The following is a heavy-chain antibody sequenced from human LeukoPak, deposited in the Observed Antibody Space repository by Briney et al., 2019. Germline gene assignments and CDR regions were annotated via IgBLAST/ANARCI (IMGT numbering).Heavy chain of an antibody. J-gene: IGHJ4*02. V-gene: IGHV3-74*01. CDR2: INTDGGST. Sequence: QSGGSLRLSCAASGFTFSSYWMHWVRQAPGKGLVWVSRINTDGGSTSYADSVKGRFTISRDNSKNTLYLQMNSLRAEDTAVYYCAKGVTTVPGYWGQGTLVTVSS. D-gene: IGHD4-17*01. CDR3: AKGVTTVPGY. CDR1: GFTFSSYW.